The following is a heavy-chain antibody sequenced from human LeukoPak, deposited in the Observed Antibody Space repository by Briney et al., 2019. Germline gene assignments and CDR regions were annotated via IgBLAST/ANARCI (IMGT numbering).Heavy chain of an antibody. J-gene: IGHJ4*02. D-gene: IGHD1-7*01. V-gene: IGHV3-74*01. CDR2: INPDGSTI. CDR1: GFTFSNYW. Sequence: GGSLRLSCAASGFTFSNYWVHWVRQAPGKGLVWVSRINPDGSTINYADSVKGRFTISRDNAKNTLYLQMNSLRAEDTAVYYCAIAGNYRFDYWGQGTLVTVSS. CDR3: AIAGNYRFDY.